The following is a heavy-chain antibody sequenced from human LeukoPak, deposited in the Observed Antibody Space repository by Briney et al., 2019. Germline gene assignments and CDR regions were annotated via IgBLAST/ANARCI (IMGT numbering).Heavy chain of an antibody. J-gene: IGHJ4*02. D-gene: IGHD6-19*01. Sequence: VKVSCKASGGTFSSYAISWVRQAPGQGLEWMGRIIPILGIANYAQKFQGRVTITADKSTSTACMEPSSLRSEDTAVYYCARGWSSGWYMGLIDYWGQGTLVTVSS. V-gene: IGHV1-69*04. CDR1: GGTFSSYA. CDR3: ARGWSSGWYMGLIDY. CDR2: IIPILGIA.